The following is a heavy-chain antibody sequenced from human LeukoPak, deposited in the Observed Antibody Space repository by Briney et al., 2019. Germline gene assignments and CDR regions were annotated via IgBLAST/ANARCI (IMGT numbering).Heavy chain of an antibody. CDR2: ISGSGGST. CDR3: AKEGKGIQLWLGFIDY. Sequence: GGSLRLSCAASGFTFSSYAMSWVRQAPGKGLEWVSAISGSGGSTYYADSVKGRFTISRDNSKNTLYLQMNSLRAEDTAVYYCAKEGKGIQLWLGFIDYWGQGTLVTVSS. CDR1: GFTFSSYA. D-gene: IGHD5-18*01. J-gene: IGHJ4*02. V-gene: IGHV3-23*01.